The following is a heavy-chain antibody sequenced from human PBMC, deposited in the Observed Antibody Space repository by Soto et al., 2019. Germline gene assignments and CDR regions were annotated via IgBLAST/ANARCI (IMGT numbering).Heavy chain of an antibody. Sequence: SETLSLTCTVSGGSISSGDYYWSWIRQPPGKGLEWIGYIYYSGSTYYNPSLKSRVTISVDTSKNQFSLKLSSVTAADTAVYYCARTDCSGGSCPNWFDPWGQGTLVTVSS. CDR2: IYYSGST. D-gene: IGHD2-15*01. CDR1: GGSISSGDYY. J-gene: IGHJ5*02. CDR3: ARTDCSGGSCPNWFDP. V-gene: IGHV4-30-4*01.